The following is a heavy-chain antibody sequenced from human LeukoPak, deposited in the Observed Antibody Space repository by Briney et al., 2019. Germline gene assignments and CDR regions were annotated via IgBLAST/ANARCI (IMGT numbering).Heavy chain of an antibody. Sequence: GGSLRLSCAASGFTFSSYAMSWVRQAPGKGLEWVSAISGSGGSTSYADSVKGRFTISRDNSKNTLYLQMNSLRAEDTAIYYCAKDDRWLRISNPYYFDYWGQGTPVTVSS. D-gene: IGHD4-11*01. CDR3: AKDDRWLRISNPYYFDY. CDR2: ISGSGGST. CDR1: GFTFSSYA. V-gene: IGHV3-23*01. J-gene: IGHJ4*02.